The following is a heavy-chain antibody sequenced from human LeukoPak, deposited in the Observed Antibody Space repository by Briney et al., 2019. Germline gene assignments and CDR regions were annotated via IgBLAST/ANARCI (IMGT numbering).Heavy chain of an antibody. Sequence: KTSETLSLTCTVSGGYISSYYWSWIRQPPGKGLEWIGYIYYSGSTNYNPSLQSRVTISVDTSKNQFSLKLSSVTAADTAVYYCARTHAPNLYYDSSGYPQGSFDYWGQGTLVTVSS. CDR3: ARTHAPNLYYDSSGYPQGSFDY. V-gene: IGHV4-59*01. J-gene: IGHJ4*02. CDR1: GGYISSYY. CDR2: IYYSGST. D-gene: IGHD3-22*01.